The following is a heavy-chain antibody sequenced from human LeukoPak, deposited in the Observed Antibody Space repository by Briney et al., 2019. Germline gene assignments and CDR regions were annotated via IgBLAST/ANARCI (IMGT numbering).Heavy chain of an antibody. V-gene: IGHV3-73*01. D-gene: IGHD6-19*01. CDR1: GFTFSGSA. J-gene: IGHJ4*02. CDR3: TRPPGIAVAGL. Sequence: GGSLKLSCAVSGFTFSGSAMHWVRQASGKGLEWVGRIRSKANSYATAYAASVKGRFTISRDDSKNTAYLQMNSLKTEDTAVYYCTRPPGIAVAGLWGQGTLVTVSS. CDR2: IRSKANSYAT.